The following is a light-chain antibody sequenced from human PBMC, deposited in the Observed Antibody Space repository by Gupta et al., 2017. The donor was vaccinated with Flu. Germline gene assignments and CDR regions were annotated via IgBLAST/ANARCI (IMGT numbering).Light chain of an antibody. CDR1: SSNIGRNS. CDR3: AAWDASLSGWV. Sequence: QSVLTPPPSASGPPGQRIPLSCSGSSSNIGRNSVYWYQQLPATAPNLLIYTNDQRPSGVPDRFSGSKSGTSASLAISGLRSEDEADYYCAAWDASLSGWVFGGGTKLTVL. CDR2: TND. V-gene: IGLV1-47*01. J-gene: IGLJ3*02.